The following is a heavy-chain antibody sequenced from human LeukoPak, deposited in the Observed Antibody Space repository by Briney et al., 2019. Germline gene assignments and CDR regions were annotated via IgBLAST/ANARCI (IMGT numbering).Heavy chain of an antibody. CDR1: GFTFSSYA. CDR3: AKGQRNIVVVPAAWGYFDY. V-gene: IGHV3-23*01. J-gene: IGHJ4*02. CDR2: ISGSGGST. D-gene: IGHD2-2*01. Sequence: PGGSLRLSCAASGFTFSSYAMSWVRQAPGKGLEWVSAISGSGGSTYYADSVKGRFTISRDNSKNTLYLQMNSLRAEDTAVYYCAKGQRNIVVVPAAWGYFDYWGQGTLVTVSS.